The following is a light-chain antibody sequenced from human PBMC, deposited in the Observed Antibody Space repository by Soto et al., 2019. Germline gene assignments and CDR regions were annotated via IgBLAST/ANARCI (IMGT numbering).Light chain of an antibody. V-gene: IGKV3-11*01. Sequence: EIVLTQSPATLSLSPGERATLSCRASQSVSRYLAWYQHKVGQAPRLLIYDASSRAPGVTPRFSGSGSGTDFTLTISSLEPEDFAVYYCHQRSNWPWTFGQGTKVDI. CDR3: HQRSNWPWT. CDR2: DAS. J-gene: IGKJ1*01. CDR1: QSVSRY.